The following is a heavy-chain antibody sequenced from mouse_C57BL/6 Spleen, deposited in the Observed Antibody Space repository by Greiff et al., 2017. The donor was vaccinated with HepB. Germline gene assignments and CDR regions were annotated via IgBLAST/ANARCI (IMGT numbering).Heavy chain of an antibody. V-gene: IGHV1-61*01. CDR2: IYPSDSET. J-gene: IGHJ3*01. CDR3: ARYGYDRDWFAY. CDR1: GYTFTSYW. Sequence: QQSCKASGYTFTSYWMDWVKQRPGQGLEWIGNIYPSDSETHYNQKFKDKATLTVDKSSSTAYMQLSSLTSEDSAVYYCARYGYDRDWFAYWGQGTLVTVSA. D-gene: IGHD2-2*01.